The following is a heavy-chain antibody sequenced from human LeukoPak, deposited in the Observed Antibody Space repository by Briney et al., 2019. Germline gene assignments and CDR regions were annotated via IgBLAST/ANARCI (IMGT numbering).Heavy chain of an antibody. CDR3: ARVSFQWELTPFDY. J-gene: IGHJ4*02. CDR1: GFTFSSYW. CDR2: INSDGSST. V-gene: IGHV3-74*01. D-gene: IGHD1-26*01. Sequence: GGPLRLSCAASGFTFSSYWMHWVRQAPGKGLVWVSRINSDGSSTSYADSVKGRFTISRDNAKNTLYLQMNSLRAEDTAVYYCARVSFQWELTPFDYWGQGALVTVSS.